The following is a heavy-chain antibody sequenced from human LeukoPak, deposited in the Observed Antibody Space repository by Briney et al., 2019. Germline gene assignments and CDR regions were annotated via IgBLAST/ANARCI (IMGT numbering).Heavy chain of an antibody. D-gene: IGHD1-7*01. V-gene: IGHV3-23*01. J-gene: IGHJ4*02. CDR1: GFTFSSSA. CDR3: ARKAQYNGHYPLDY. Sequence: TGGSLRLSCAASGFTFSSSAMSWVRQAPGKGLEWVSGTSDRGDYTYYADSVKGRFTISRDSSKNTLFLQMNSLRAEDTALYFCARKAQYNGHYPLDYWGQGTLVTVSS. CDR2: TSDRGDYT.